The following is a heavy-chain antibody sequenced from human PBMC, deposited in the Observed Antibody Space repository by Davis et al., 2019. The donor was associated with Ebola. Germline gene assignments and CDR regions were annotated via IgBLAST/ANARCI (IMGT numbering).Heavy chain of an antibody. Sequence: PGGSLRLSCTASGFTFGDYAMSWFRQAPGKGLEWVGFIRSKAYGGTTEYAASVKGRFTISRDDSKSIAYLQMNSLKTEDTAVYYCTRANRQLLYLPSFSWGQGTLVTVSS. V-gene: IGHV3-49*03. CDR1: GFTFGDYA. CDR2: IRSKAYGGTT. CDR3: TRANRQLLYLPSFS. D-gene: IGHD2-2*02. J-gene: IGHJ4*02.